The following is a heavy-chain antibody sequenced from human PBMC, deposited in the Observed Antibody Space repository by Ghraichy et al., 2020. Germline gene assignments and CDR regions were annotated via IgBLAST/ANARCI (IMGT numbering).Heavy chain of an antibody. CDR2: IYYSGPT. D-gene: IGHD5-12*01. Sequence: SETLSLTCTVSGASISSGGHFWSWIRQHPGKGLEWIGYIYYSGPTYYNPSLQGRVAISIDASKSQFSLRLSSVTAADTAMYYCARGSSGFHRYFDYWGQGTLITVSS. CDR1: GASISSGGHF. CDR3: ARGSSGFHRYFDY. J-gene: IGHJ4*02. V-gene: IGHV4-31*03.